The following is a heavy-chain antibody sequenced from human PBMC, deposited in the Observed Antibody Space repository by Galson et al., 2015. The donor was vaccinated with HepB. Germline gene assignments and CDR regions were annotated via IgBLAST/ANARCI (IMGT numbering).Heavy chain of an antibody. CDR1: GYTFTSYA. J-gene: IGHJ4*02. D-gene: IGHD5-12*01. CDR3: ARAKRFNSGYEILPSDY. CDR2: INTNTGNP. V-gene: IGHV7-4-1*02. Sequence: SVKVSCKASGYTFTSYAMNWVRQAPGQGLEWMGWINTNTGNPTYAQGFTGRFVFSLDTSVSTAYLQISSLKAEDTAVYYCARAKRFNSGYEILPSDYWGQGTLVTVSS.